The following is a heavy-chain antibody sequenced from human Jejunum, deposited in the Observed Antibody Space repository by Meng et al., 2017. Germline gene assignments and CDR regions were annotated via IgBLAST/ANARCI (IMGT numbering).Heavy chain of an antibody. CDR2: INGADGST. Sequence: ASVNVSCKASGYTLTSYTMHWVRQAPGQRPEWMGWINGADGSTKYSQKFHDRVTITRDTSANTAYMELSSLRSEDTAVYYCARVGQTFFDYWGQGTLVTVSS. CDR3: ARVGQTFFDY. CDR1: GYTLTSYT. J-gene: IGHJ4*02. D-gene: IGHD2/OR15-2a*01. V-gene: IGHV1-3*01.